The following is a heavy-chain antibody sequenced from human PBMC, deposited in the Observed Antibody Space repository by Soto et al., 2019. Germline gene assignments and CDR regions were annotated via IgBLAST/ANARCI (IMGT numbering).Heavy chain of an antibody. CDR2: INAGNGNT. CDR1: GYTFTSYA. J-gene: IGHJ5*02. V-gene: IGHV1-3*01. CDR3: AREGVSVVVVPAAHLRGVYWFDP. Sequence: GASVKVSCKASGYTFTSYAMHWVRQAPGQRLEWMGWINAGNGNTKYSQKFQGRVTITRDTSASTAYMELSSLRSEDTAVYYCAREGVSVVVVPAAHLRGVYWFDPLGQGSLVTVS. D-gene: IGHD2-2*01.